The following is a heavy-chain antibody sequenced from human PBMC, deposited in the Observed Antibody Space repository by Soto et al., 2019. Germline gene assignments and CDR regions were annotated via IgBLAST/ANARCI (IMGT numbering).Heavy chain of an antibody. D-gene: IGHD2-8*01. CDR2: INGDGRSA. CDR1: GFTFRNYW. CDR3: IRGGVLYGLDV. J-gene: IGHJ6*02. V-gene: IGHV3-74*01. Sequence: EEQLVESGGDLVQPGGSLTLSCAVSGFTFRNYWMHWVRQAPGEGLAWVSQINGDGRSATYAESVRGRFTISRDNAKNTLYLQMNSLSAEDTAVYYCIRGGVLYGLDVWGQGTSVTVSS.